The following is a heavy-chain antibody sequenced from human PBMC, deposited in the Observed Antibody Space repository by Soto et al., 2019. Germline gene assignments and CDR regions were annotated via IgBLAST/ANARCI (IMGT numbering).Heavy chain of an antibody. D-gene: IGHD6-19*01. J-gene: IGHJ4*02. CDR2: IGDSGGDT. CDR1: GFSFSRYA. CDR3: AQRSEIYPGCDR. V-gene: IGHV3-23*01. Sequence: EVQLLESGGGLVQPGGSLRLSCAAAGFSFSRYAMSWVRQAPGKGLEWVSAIGDSGGDTYYADSVKGRFTISRDNSKNTLYLQMISLRAEDTAVYYCAQRSEIYPGCDRWGQGSLVTVSS.